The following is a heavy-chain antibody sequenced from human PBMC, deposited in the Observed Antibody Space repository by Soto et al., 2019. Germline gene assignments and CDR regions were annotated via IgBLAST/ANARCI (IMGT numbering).Heavy chain of an antibody. CDR2: INPSGGST. V-gene: IGHV1-46*01. Sequence: ASVKVSCKASGYTFTDYYMRWVRQAPGQGLEWMGIINPSGGSTSSAQKFQGRLTLTRDISTSTFYMELSSLRSEDTAVYYCARDGDCSGGSCSTNYWFDPWGQGTLVTVSS. CDR3: ARDGDCSGGSCSTNYWFDP. D-gene: IGHD2-15*01. J-gene: IGHJ5*02. CDR1: GYTFTDYY.